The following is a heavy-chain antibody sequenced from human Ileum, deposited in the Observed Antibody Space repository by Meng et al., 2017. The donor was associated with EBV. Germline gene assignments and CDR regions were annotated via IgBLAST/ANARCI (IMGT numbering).Heavy chain of an antibody. CDR1: GFTFSDYY. J-gene: IGHJ4*02. CDR3: ARENSGGFSGCDY. V-gene: IGHV3-11*01. Sequence: QGQLVESGGGLVKPGGSLRLSCAASGFTFSDYYMSWIRQAPGKGLEWLSYITSSGHAVEYADSVKGRFTISRDNAKNSLYLQMNSLRAEDTAVYYCARENSGGFSGCDYWGQGTLVTVSS. CDR2: ITSSGHAV. D-gene: IGHD5-12*01.